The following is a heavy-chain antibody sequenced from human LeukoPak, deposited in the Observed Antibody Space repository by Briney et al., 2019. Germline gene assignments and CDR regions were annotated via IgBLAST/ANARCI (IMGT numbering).Heavy chain of an antibody. D-gene: IGHD6-19*01. J-gene: IGHJ4*02. CDR1: GFTFSSYA. CDR3: AKDPLQWLVRGVYYFDY. V-gene: IGHV3-30*02. Sequence: GGSLRLSCAASGFTFSSYAMSWVRQAPGKGLEWVAFIRYDGSNKYYADSVKGRFTISRDNSKNTLYLQMNSLRAEDTAVYYCAKDPLQWLVRGVYYFDYWGQGTLVTVSS. CDR2: IRYDGSNK.